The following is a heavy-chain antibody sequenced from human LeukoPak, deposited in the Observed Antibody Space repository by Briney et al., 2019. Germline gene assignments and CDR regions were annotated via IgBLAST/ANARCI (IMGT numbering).Heavy chain of an antibody. J-gene: IGHJ4*02. CDR2: IRVSGDNT. CDR1: GFTFSSYA. V-gene: IGHV3-23*01. D-gene: IGHD5-12*01. Sequence: PGGSLRLSCAASGFTFSSYAMSWVRQAPGKGLEWISDIRVSGDNTYYADSVKGRFTISRDNAKKSLYLQMNSLRAEDTAVYYCARGEQYSGYDWPAAAASYWGQGTLVTVSS. CDR3: ARGEQYSGYDWPAAAASY.